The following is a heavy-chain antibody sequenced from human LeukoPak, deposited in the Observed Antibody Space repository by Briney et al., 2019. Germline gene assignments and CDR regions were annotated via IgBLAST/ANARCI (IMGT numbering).Heavy chain of an antibody. J-gene: IGHJ4*02. D-gene: IGHD3-22*01. V-gene: IGHV4-34*01. CDR1: GGSFSGYY. CDR2: INHSGST. Sequence: SETLSLTCAVYGGSFSGYYWSWIRQPPGKGLVWIGEINHSGSTNYNPSLKSRVTISVDTSKNQFSLKLSSVTAADTAVYYCARRRRITMIVVGHFDYWGQGTLVTVSS. CDR3: ARRRRITMIVVGHFDY.